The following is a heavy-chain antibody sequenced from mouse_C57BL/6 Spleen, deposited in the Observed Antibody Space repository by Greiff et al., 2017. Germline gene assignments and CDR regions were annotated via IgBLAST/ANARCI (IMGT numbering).Heavy chain of an antibody. J-gene: IGHJ2*01. CDR3: ARNYYGSSSYFDY. Sequence: QVQLQQPGAELVKPGASVKLSCKASGYTFTSYWMQWVKQRPGQGLEWIGEIDPSDCYTNYNQKFKGKATLTVDTSSSTAYMQLSSLTSEDSAVYYCARNYYGSSSYFDYWGQGTTLTVSS. CDR2: IDPSDCYT. V-gene: IGHV1-50*01. CDR1: GYTFTSYW. D-gene: IGHD1-1*01.